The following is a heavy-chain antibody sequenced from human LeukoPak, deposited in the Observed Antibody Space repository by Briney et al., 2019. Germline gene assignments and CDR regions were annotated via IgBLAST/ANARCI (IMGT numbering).Heavy chain of an antibody. V-gene: IGHV3-7*01. CDR1: GFTFSNYW. D-gene: IGHD3-3*01. J-gene: IGHJ4*02. Sequence: PGGSLRLSCAASGFTFSNYWMSWVRQAPGKGLEGVANIKQDGSEKYYVDSVKGRFTISRDNAKNSLYLHMNSLRVEDTAVYYCATRVLRGQGTLVTVSS. CDR3: ATRVL. CDR2: IKQDGSEK.